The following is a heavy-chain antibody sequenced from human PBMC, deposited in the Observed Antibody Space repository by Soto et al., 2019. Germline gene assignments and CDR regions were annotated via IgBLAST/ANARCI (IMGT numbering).Heavy chain of an antibody. CDR1: GGSISSGDYY. V-gene: IGHV4-61*08. CDR2: IYYSGST. D-gene: IGHD2-21*02. Sequence: SETLSLTCTVSGGSISSGDYYWSWIRQPPGKGLEWIGYIYYSGSTNYNPSLKSRVTISVDTSKNQFSLKLSSVTAADTAVYYCARVFNCGGDCYSFDYWGQGTLVTVSS. J-gene: IGHJ4*02. CDR3: ARVFNCGGDCYSFDY.